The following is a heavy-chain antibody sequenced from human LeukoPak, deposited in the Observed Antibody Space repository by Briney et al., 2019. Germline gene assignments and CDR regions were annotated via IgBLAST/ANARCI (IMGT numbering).Heavy chain of an antibody. J-gene: IGHJ3*02. CDR2: IYYSGST. D-gene: IGHD3-16*01. CDR1: GGSISSYY. CDR3: ASHSFTENAFDI. V-gene: IGHV4-59*08. Sequence: SETLSLTCTVSGGSISSYYWSWIRQPPGKGLEWIGYIYYSGSTNYNPSLKSRVTISVDTSKNQFSLKLSSVTAADTAVYYCASHSFTENAFDIWGQGTMVTVSS.